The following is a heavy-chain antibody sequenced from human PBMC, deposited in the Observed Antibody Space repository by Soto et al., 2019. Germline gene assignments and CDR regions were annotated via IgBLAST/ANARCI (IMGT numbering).Heavy chain of an antibody. J-gene: IGHJ6*03. CDR1: GYTFTSYD. V-gene: IGHV1-8*01. D-gene: IGHD6-6*01. CDR2: MNPNSGNT. CDR3: ASGLEYSSSPPNNYCMDV. Sequence: QVQLVQSGAEVKKPGASVKVSCKASGYTFTSYDINWVRQATGQGLEWMGWMNPNSGNTGYAQKFQGRITMTRKTSISTAYMELRSLRSKDTAVYYWASGLEYSSSPPNNYCMDVWGKGTTVIV.